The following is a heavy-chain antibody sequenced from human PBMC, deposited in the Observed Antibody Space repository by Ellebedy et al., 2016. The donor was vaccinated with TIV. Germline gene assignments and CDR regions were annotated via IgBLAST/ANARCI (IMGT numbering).Heavy chain of an antibody. CDR2: IDADGSST. CDR3: ARDRSNIAATGRGVDY. V-gene: IGHV3-74*01. Sequence: GESLKISCAASGFTFSSYYMQWVRQVPGKGLEWVSRIDADGSSTTYADSVTVRFASSRDNAKNTLYLQMNGLRVEDTAVYYCARDRSNIAATGRGVDYWGQGTLVIVSS. J-gene: IGHJ4*02. CDR1: GFTFSSYY. D-gene: IGHD6-13*01.